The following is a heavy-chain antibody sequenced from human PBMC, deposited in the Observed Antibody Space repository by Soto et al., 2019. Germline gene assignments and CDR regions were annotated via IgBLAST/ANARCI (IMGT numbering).Heavy chain of an antibody. CDR2: ISYDGSNK. CDR3: AKEVNPATAIPGVRPCDY. J-gene: IGHJ4*02. Sequence: PGGSLRLSCAASGFTFSSYGMHWVRQAPGKGLEWVAVISYDGSNKYYADSVKGRFTISRDNSKNTLYLQMNSLRAEDTAVYYCAKEVNPATAIPGVRPCDYWGQGTLVTVSS. D-gene: IGHD2-2*02. V-gene: IGHV3-30*18. CDR1: GFTFSSYG.